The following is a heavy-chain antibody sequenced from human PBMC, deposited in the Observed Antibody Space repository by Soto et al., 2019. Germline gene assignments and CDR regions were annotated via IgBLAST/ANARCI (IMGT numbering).Heavy chain of an antibody. V-gene: IGHV1-46*01. CDR3: ARQYCSGGSCYTLDY. CDR2: INPSGGST. D-gene: IGHD2-15*01. CDR1: GYTFTSYF. Sequence: ASVKVSCKAPGYTFTSYFMHWVRRAPGQGLEWMGIINPSGGSTSYAQKFQGRVTMTRDTSTSTVYMELSSLRSEDTAVYYCARQYCSGGSCYTLDYWGQGTLVTVSS. J-gene: IGHJ4*02.